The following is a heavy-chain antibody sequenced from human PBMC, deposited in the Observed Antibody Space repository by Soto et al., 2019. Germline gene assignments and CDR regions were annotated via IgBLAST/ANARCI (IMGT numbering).Heavy chain of an antibody. J-gene: IGHJ4*02. CDR3: ARENYFDY. CDR2: IKPDGSEK. V-gene: IGHV3-7*01. CDR1: GFTFTSYG. Sequence: GRSLRLSCAVSGFTFTSYGVHWVRQAPGKGLEWAANIKPDGSEKYYVDSVKGRFTISRDNAKNSLYLQMNSLRAEDTAVYYCARENYFDYWGQGTPVTVSS.